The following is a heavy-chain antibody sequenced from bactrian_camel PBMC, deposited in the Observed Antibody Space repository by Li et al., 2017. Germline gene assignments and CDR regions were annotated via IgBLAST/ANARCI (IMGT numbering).Heavy chain of an antibody. D-gene: IGHD4*01. CDR1: GFTFSTYW. CDR3: VRKYSDYARPDFGY. Sequence: QLVESGGGLVQPGGSLTLSCAASGFTFSTYWMYWVRQAPGKGLAWVSSIHSRGDTTYYVDSVKGRFTISRDNAKNTVYLQMNGLKPEDTAVYYCVRKYSDYARPDFGYWGQGTQVTVS. V-gene: IGHV3S25*01. J-gene: IGHJ6*01. CDR2: IHSRGDTT.